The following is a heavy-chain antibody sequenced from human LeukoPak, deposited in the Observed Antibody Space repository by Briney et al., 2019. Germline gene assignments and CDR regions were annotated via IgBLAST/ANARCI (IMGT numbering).Heavy chain of an antibody. CDR3: ARVGPTYSSLRPNWFDP. V-gene: IGHV1-18*04. Sequence: ASVKVPCKASGYTFTSYGISWVRQAPGQGLEWMGWISAYNGNTNYAQKLQGRVTMTTDTSTSTAYMELRSLRSDDTAVYYCARVGPTYSSLRPNWFDPWGQGTLVTVSS. CDR2: ISAYNGNT. D-gene: IGHD6-13*01. J-gene: IGHJ5*02. CDR1: GYTFTSYG.